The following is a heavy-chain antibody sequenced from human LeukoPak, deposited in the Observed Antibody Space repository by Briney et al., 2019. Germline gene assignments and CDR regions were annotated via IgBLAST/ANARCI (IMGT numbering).Heavy chain of an antibody. CDR3: ARADSYSSPDY. Sequence: GGSLRLSCAASGFTFSSYSMNWVRQAPGKGLEWVSYISSSSSTIYYADSVKGRFTISRDNSKNTLYLQMNSLRAEDTAVYYCARADSYSSPDYWGQGTLVTVSS. CDR2: ISSSSSTI. V-gene: IGHV3-48*01. J-gene: IGHJ4*02. D-gene: IGHD6-13*01. CDR1: GFTFSSYS.